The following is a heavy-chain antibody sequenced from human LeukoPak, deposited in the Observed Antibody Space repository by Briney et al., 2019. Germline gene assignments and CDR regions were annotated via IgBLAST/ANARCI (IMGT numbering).Heavy chain of an antibody. D-gene: IGHD3-22*01. J-gene: IGHJ4*02. V-gene: IGHV4-39*01. CDR1: GGSISSSSYY. CDR3: ARADSSGYYYATPPFDY. Sequence: PSETLSLTCTVSGGSISSSSYYWGWIRQPPGKGLEWIGSIYYSGSTYYNPSLKSRVTISVDTSKNQFSLKLSSVTAADTPVYYCARADSSGYYYATPPFDYWGQGTLVTVSS. CDR2: IYYSGST.